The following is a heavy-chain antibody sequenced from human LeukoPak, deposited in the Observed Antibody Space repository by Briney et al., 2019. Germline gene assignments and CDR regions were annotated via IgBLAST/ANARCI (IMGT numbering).Heavy chain of an antibody. Sequence: PGGPLRLSCAASGFTFSDYYMSWIRQAPGRGLEWVSYISSSSSYTDYADSVKGRFTISRDNAKNSLFLQMNSLRAEDTAVYYCARSARDSEYTNMDHWGQGTLVTVSS. CDR1: GFTFSDYY. V-gene: IGHV3-11*06. CDR2: ISSSSSYT. D-gene: IGHD5-18*01. CDR3: ARSARDSEYTNMDH. J-gene: IGHJ4*02.